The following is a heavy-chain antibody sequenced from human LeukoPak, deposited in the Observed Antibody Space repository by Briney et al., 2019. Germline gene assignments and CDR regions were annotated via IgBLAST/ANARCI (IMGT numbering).Heavy chain of an antibody. Sequence: ASVKVSCKASGYTFTGYYMHWVRQAPGQGLESMGWINPSTGGTYYAQKFQGRVTMTRDTSISTAYMELSSLISDDTAVYYCARPKDSGYDYFDPWGQGTLVTVSS. CDR3: ARPKDSGYDYFDP. CDR2: INPSTGGT. V-gene: IGHV1-2*02. J-gene: IGHJ5*02. D-gene: IGHD5-12*01. CDR1: GYTFTGYY.